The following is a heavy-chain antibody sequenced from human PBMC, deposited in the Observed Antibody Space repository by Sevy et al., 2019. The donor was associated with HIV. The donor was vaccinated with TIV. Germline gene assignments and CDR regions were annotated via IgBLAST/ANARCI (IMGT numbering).Heavy chain of an antibody. CDR1: GFTFSKYS. CDR2: FSFGCGKV. V-gene: IGHV3-23*01. Sequence: GGSLRLSCAASGFTFSKYSMSWIRQTPGKGLEWVSTFSFGCGKVNYADSVKGRFTISRDDSRNTFYLQMNSLRAEDTAIYYCAREGCTKPHDYWGQGTVFTVSS. D-gene: IGHD2-8*01. J-gene: IGHJ4*02. CDR3: AREGCTKPHDY.